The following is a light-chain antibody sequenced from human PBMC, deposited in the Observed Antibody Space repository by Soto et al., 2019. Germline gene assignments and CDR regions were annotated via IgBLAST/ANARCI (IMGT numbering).Light chain of an antibody. Sequence: QLVLTQSPSASASLGASVKLTCTLSSGHSRYAIAWHQQQPEKGPRYLMKVNRDGSHSKGDGIPDRFSGSSSGAERYLTISSLQSEDEADYYCQAWDSDIRVFCGGTKVTVL. CDR3: QAWDSDIRV. CDR1: SGHSRYA. J-gene: IGLJ3*02. CDR2: VNRDGSH. V-gene: IGLV4-69*01.